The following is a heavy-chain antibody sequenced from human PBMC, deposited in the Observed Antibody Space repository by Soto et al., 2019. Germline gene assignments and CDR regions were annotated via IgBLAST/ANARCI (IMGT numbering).Heavy chain of an antibody. CDR1: GFTFSSYA. V-gene: IGHV3-23*01. CDR3: AKVQHGYGSGSFPYYYYGMDV. Sequence: PGGSLRLSCAASGFTFSSYAMSWVRQAPGKGLEWVSAISGSGGSTYYADSVKGRFTISRDNSKNTLYLQMNSLRAEDTALYYCAKVQHGYGSGSFPYYYYGMDVWGQGTTVTVSS. CDR2: ISGSGGST. D-gene: IGHD3-10*01. J-gene: IGHJ6*02.